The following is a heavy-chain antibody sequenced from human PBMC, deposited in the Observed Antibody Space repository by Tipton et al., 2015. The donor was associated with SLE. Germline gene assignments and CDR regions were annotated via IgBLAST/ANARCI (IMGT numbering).Heavy chain of an antibody. J-gene: IGHJ3*02. CDR3: ARRYIKQWLAGAFDI. CDR2: IYYSGST. Sequence: TLSPTCTVSGGSISSYYWSWIRQPPGKGLEWIGYIYYSGSTNYNPSLKSRVTISVDTSKNQFSLKLSSVTAADTAVYYCARRYIKQWLAGAFDIWGQGTMVTVSS. CDR1: GGSISSYY. D-gene: IGHD6-19*01. V-gene: IGHV4-59*01.